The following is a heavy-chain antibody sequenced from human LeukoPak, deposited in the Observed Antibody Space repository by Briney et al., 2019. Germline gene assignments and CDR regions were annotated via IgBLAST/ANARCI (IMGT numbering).Heavy chain of an antibody. D-gene: IGHD3-9*01. CDR1: GGTFSSYA. CDR3: ARGSLNYDILTGPTHFDY. J-gene: IGHJ4*02. Sequence: SVKVSCKASGGTFSSYAISWVRQAPGQGLEWMGGIIPIFGTANYAQKFQGRVTITTDESTSTAYMELSSLRSEDTAVYYCARGSLNYDILTGPTHFDYRGQGTLVTVSS. CDR2: IIPIFGTA. V-gene: IGHV1-69*05.